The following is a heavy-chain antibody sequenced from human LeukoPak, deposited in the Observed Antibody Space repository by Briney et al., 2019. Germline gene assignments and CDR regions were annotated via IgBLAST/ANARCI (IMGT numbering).Heavy chain of an antibody. Sequence: ASVKVSCKASGYTFTSYDINWVRQATGQGLEWMGRIIPILGIANYAQKFQGRVTITADKSTSTAYMELSSLRSEDTAVYYCARFPEIGSGWYWFDPWGQGTLVTVSS. V-gene: IGHV1-69*04. J-gene: IGHJ5*02. D-gene: IGHD6-19*01. CDR3: ARFPEIGSGWYWFDP. CDR2: IIPILGIA. CDR1: GYTFTSYD.